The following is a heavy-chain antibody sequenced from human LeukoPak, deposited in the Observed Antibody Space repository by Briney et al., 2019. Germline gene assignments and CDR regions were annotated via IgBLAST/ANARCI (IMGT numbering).Heavy chain of an antibody. J-gene: IGHJ4*02. D-gene: IGHD1-26*01. V-gene: IGHV3-23*01. CDR3: AKDSGSGSYYDFDY. CDR2: ISGSGGST. CDR1: GFTFSSYA. Sequence: GGSLRLSCAASGFTFSSYAMSWVRQAPGKGLEWVSAISGSGGSTYYADSVKGLFTISRDNSKNTLYLQMNSLRAEDTAVYYCAKDSGSGSYYDFDYWGQGTLVTVSS.